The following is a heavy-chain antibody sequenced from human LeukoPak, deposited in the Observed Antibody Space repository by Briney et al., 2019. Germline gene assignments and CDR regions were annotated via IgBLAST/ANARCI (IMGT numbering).Heavy chain of an antibody. V-gene: IGHV3-53*01. CDR3: ARELWGFDC. D-gene: IGHD2-21*01. CDR1: GFTVSSNY. J-gene: IGHJ4*02. CDR2: IYSGGST. Sequence: GGSQRLSCAASGFTVSSNYMNWVRQAPGKGLEWVSVIYSGGSTYYADSVRGRFTISRDNSKNTLYLQMNSLRAEDTAVYYCARELWGFDCWGQGTLVTVSS.